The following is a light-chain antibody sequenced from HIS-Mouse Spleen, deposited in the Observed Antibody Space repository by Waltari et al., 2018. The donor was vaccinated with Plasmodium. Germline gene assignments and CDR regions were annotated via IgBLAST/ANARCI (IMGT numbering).Light chain of an antibody. CDR2: GKN. V-gene: IGLV3-19*01. J-gene: IGLJ3*02. CDR1: SLRSYY. CDR3: NSRDSSGNHQV. Sequence: SSELTQAPAVSVALGQPVRITCQGDSLRSYYPSWYQQKPGQATVLVIYGKNNRPSGIPDRFSGSSSGNTASLTITGAQAEDEADYYCNSRDSSGNHQVFGGGTKLTVL.